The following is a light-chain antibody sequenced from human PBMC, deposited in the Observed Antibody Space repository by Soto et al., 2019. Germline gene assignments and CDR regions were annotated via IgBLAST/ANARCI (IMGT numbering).Light chain of an antibody. CDR3: QQRSNWPPLT. CDR1: QSVSSY. J-gene: IGKJ4*01. CDR2: DAS. Sequence: EIVLTQSPATLSLSPGERATLSCRASQSVSSYLAWYQQKPCQAPRLLIYDASNRATGIPARFSGSGSGTAFTLTISSLEPEDFAVYYCQQRSNWPPLTFGGGTKVEIK. V-gene: IGKV3-11*01.